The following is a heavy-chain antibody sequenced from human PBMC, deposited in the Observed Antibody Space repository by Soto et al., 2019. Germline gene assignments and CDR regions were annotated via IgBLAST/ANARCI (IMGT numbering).Heavy chain of an antibody. V-gene: IGHV4-4*07. D-gene: IGHD1-1*01. CDR1: GASISGFY. CDR3: VRDPTKTLRDWFDP. Sequence: PSGTLSLTCTVSGASISGFYWSWIRKSAGKGLEWIGRIYATGTTDYNPSLKRRVMMSVDTSKKQFYLKLRSVTAADTAVYYCVRDPTKTLRDWFDPWGQGISVTVSS. CDR2: IYATGTT. J-gene: IGHJ5*02.